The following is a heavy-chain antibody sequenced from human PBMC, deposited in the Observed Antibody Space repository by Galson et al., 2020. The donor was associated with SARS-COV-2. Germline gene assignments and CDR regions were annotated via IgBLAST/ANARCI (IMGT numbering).Heavy chain of an antibody. Sequence: SVKVSCKASGGTFSSYAISWVRQAPGQGLEWMGGIIPIFGTANYAQKFQGRVTITADESTSTAYMELSSLRSEDTAVYYCAREDMVLSGVGWFDPWGQGTLVTVSS. V-gene: IGHV1-69*13. D-gene: IGHD2-8*01. CDR3: AREDMVLSGVGWFDP. J-gene: IGHJ5*02. CDR1: GGTFSSYA. CDR2: IIPIFGTA.